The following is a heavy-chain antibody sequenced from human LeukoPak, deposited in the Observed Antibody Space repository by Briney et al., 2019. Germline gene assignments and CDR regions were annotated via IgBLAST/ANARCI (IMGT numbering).Heavy chain of an antibody. D-gene: IGHD3-10*01. J-gene: IGHJ4*02. CDR3: ARLLRGVIVPYYDY. Sequence: PGGSLRLSCAASGFTFSSYAMHWVRQAPGKGLERVAVISYDGSNKYYADSVKGRFTISRDNSKNTLYLQLNGLSAEDTAVYYCARLLRGVIVPYYDYWGQGTLVTVSS. V-gene: IGHV3-30*04. CDR1: GFTFSSYA. CDR2: ISYDGSNK.